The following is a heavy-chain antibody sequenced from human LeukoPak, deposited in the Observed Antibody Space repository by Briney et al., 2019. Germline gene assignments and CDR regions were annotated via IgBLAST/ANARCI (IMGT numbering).Heavy chain of an antibody. CDR2: IYHSGST. CDR1: GGSISSSNW. Sequence: SETLSLTCAVSGGSISSSNWWSWVRQPPGKGLEWIGEIYHSGSTNYNPSLKSRVTISVDTSKNQFSLKLSSVTAADTAVYYCASAMVRGVIHLWGQGTLVTVSS. V-gene: IGHV4-4*02. CDR3: ASAMVRGVIHL. J-gene: IGHJ5*02. D-gene: IGHD3-10*01.